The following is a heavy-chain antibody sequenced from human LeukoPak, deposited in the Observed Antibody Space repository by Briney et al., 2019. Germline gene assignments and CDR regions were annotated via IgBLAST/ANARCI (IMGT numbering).Heavy chain of an antibody. Sequence: PGGSLRLSCAASGFTFSTYWMHWVRQAPGKGLVWVSRINSDGSSTIYADSVKGRFTISRDNAKNSLYLQMNSLRAEDTAVYYCARDLFNLADYGDFDLPPRDFDYWGQGTLVTVSS. CDR3: ARDLFNLADYGDFDLPPRDFDY. CDR1: GFTFSTYW. D-gene: IGHD4-17*01. J-gene: IGHJ4*02. CDR2: INSDGSST. V-gene: IGHV3-74*01.